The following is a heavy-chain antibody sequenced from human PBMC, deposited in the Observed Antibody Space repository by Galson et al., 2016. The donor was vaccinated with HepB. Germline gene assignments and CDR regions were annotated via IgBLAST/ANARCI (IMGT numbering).Heavy chain of an antibody. J-gene: IGHJ4*02. V-gene: IGHV4-39*01. CDR1: GGSISRNSYY. CDR2: IYYTGST. Sequence: ETLSLTCTVSGGSISRNSYYWGWIRQPPGKGLEWIGSIYYTGSTYDNPSLKRRVTMSVDRSKNQFSLRLSSVTAADSAVYFCARHMSVRACFDYWGRRTLVTVSS. CDR3: ARHMSVRACFDY. D-gene: IGHD3-10*01.